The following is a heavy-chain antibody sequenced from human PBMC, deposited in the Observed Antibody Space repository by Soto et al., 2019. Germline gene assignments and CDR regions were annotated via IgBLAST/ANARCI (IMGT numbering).Heavy chain of an antibody. Sequence: GESLKISCKGSGYSFTSYWISWVRQMPGKGLEWMGRIDPSDSYTNYSPSFQGHVTISVDRSITTAYLQWTSLKASDTAMYYCARLQGYYDTSGYYVADYWGQGTLVTVSS. D-gene: IGHD3-22*01. J-gene: IGHJ4*02. CDR1: GYSFTSYW. CDR3: ARLQGYYDTSGYYVADY. V-gene: IGHV5-10-1*01. CDR2: IDPSDSYT.